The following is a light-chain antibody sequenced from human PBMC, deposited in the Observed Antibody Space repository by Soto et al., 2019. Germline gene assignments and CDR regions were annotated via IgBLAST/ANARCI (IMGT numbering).Light chain of an antibody. CDR3: SSYTSSSTLDV. CDR2: DVS. V-gene: IGLV2-14*01. J-gene: IGLJ1*01. Sequence: QSVLTQPASVSGSPGQSITISCTGTSSDFGGYNYVSWYQQHPGKAPKLMIYDVSNRPSGVPNRFSGSKSGNTASLTISGLQAEDEADYYCSSYTSSSTLDVFGTGTKVTVL. CDR1: SSDFGGYNY.